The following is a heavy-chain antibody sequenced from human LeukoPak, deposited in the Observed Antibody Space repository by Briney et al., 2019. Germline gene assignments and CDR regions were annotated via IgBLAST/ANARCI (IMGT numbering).Heavy chain of an antibody. D-gene: IGHD2-2*01. CDR3: ARVVVVPAAKRDYYYFYGMDV. Sequence: PSETLSLTCTVSGGSISSYYWSWIRQPAGKGLEWIGHIYASGSTNYNPSLKRRVTMSVDTSKNQFSLKLSSVTAADTAVYYCARVVVVPAAKRDYYYFYGMDVWGQGTTVTVSS. CDR2: IYASGST. CDR1: GGSISSYY. J-gene: IGHJ6*02. V-gene: IGHV4-4*07.